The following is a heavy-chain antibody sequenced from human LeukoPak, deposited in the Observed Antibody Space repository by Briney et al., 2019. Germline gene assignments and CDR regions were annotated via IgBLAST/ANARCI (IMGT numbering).Heavy chain of an antibody. J-gene: IGHJ6*02. Sequence: PGGSLRLSCAGSGFPFSPAWMHWVRQAPGKGLEWVANIKQDGSEKYYVDSVKGRFTISRDNAKNSLYLQMNSLRAEDTAVYYCGRSMDVWGQGTTVTVSS. CDR1: GFPFSPAW. CDR2: IKQDGSEK. V-gene: IGHV3-7*03. CDR3: GRSMDV.